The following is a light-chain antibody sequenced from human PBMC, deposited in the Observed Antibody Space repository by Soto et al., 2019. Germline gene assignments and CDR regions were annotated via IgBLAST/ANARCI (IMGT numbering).Light chain of an antibody. CDR1: QNINTI. CDR2: GAS. Sequence: DIQMTQSPSSLSASVGDRVTITCRASQNINTILNWYQQKSGKAPKVLIYGASSLQSGVPSRFSGSGSGTDFTLTISSLQPEDFATYYCQQSYSSPRTFGQGTKVDIK. CDR3: QQSYSSPRT. J-gene: IGKJ1*01. V-gene: IGKV1-39*01.